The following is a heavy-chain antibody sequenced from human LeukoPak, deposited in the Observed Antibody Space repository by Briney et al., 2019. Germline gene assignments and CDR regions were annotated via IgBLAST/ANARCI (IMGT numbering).Heavy chain of an antibody. J-gene: IGHJ5*02. D-gene: IGHD6-13*01. Sequence: ASVKVSCKASGYTFTSYGISWVRQAPGQGLEWMGWVSAYNGNTNYAQKLQGRVTMTTDTSTSTAYMELRSLRSDDTAVYYCARRPAAAGTVNWFDPWGQGTLVTVSS. CDR2: VSAYNGNT. CDR1: GYTFTSYG. V-gene: IGHV1-18*01. CDR3: ARRPAAAGTVNWFDP.